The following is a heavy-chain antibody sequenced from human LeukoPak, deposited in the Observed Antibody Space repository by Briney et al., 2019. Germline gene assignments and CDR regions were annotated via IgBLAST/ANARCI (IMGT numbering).Heavy chain of an antibody. Sequence: PGGSLRLSCVASGFTFSNYWMNWVRQAPGKGLEWVANIKPDGGEQYYVDSVKGRFTISRDNAKSSLYLQMNDLRAEDTAVYYCVRHGDTDSCLANWGQGTLVTVSS. D-gene: IGHD2-2*01. CDR2: IKPDGGEQ. J-gene: IGHJ4*02. CDR1: GFTFSNYW. V-gene: IGHV3-7*01. CDR3: VRHGDTDSCLAN.